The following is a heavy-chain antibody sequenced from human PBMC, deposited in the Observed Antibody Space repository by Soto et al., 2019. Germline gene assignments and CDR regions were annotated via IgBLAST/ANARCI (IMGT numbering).Heavy chain of an antibody. CDR1: GFTFSSYG. CDR3: AKGPEDTAAAGTGGDN. D-gene: IGHD6-13*01. J-gene: IGHJ4*02. Sequence: QVQLVESGGGVVQPGRSLRLSCAASGFTFSSYGIHWVRQAPGKGLEWVAVISYDGSDKYYADSVKGRFTISRDNSKNTLYLQMSSLRAEDTAVYYCAKGPEDTAAAGTGGDNGGQGTLVTVSS. V-gene: IGHV3-30*18. CDR2: ISYDGSDK.